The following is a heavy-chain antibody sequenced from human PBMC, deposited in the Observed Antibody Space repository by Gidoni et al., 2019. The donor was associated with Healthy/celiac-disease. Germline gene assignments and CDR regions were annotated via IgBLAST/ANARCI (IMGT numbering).Heavy chain of an antibody. V-gene: IGHV3-15*01. D-gene: IGHD1-20*01. CDR2: IKSKTDGGTT. CDR1: GFPFSNAW. CDR3: TRYDYGDY. Sequence: EVQMVESGGGLVKPGGSLSLSCSPSGFPFSNAWMRWVRQATGKGLEWVGRIKSKTDGGTTDYAAPVKGRFTISRDDSKNTLYLQMNSLKTEDTAVYYCTRYDYGDYWGQGTLVTVSS. J-gene: IGHJ4*02.